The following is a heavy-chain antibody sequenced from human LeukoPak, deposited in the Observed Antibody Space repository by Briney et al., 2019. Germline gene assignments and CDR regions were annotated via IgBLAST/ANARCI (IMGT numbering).Heavy chain of an antibody. CDR3: ARNRRYCSSTSCYTGKNNYYYGMAV. J-gene: IGHJ6*02. D-gene: IGHD2-2*02. CDR1: GFTFSDYY. Sequence: GGSLRLSCAASGFTFSDYYMSWIRQAPGKGLEWVSYISSSGSTIYYADSVKGRFTISRDNAKNSLYLQMNSLRAEDTAVYYCARNRRYCSSTSCYTGKNNYYYGMAVWGQGTTATVSS. CDR2: ISSSGSTI. V-gene: IGHV3-11*01.